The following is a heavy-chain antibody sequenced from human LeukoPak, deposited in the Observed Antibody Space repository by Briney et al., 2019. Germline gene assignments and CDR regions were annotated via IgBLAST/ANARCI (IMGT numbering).Heavy chain of an antibody. CDR1: GGSISSYY. CDR3: ARVGSSWYGHYYGMDV. V-gene: IGHV4-4*07. CDR2: IYTSGST. J-gene: IGHJ6*02. Sequence: PSETLSLTCTVSGGSISSYYWSWIRQPAGKGLEWIGRIYTSGSTNYNPSLKSRVTISVDTSKNQFSLKLSSVTAADTAVYYCARVGSSWYGHYYGMDVWGQGTTVTVSS. D-gene: IGHD6-13*01.